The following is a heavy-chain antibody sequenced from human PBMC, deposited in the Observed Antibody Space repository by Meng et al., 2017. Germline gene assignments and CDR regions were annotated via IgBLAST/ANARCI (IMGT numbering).Heavy chain of an antibody. CDR1: GFTFSSYW. Sequence: GESLKISCAASGFTFSSYWMSWVRQAPGKGLEWVANIKQDGSEKYYVDSVKGRFTISRDNAKNSLYLQMNSLRAEDTAVYYCATDKRSKWELLHRDDAFDIWGQGTMVTVSS. CDR2: IKQDGSEK. J-gene: IGHJ3*02. D-gene: IGHD1-26*01. CDR3: ATDKRSKWELLHRDDAFDI. V-gene: IGHV3-7*01.